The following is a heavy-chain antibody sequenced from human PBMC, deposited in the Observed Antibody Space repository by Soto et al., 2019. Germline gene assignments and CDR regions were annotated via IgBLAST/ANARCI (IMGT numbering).Heavy chain of an antibody. Sequence: QVQLQESGPGLVKPSQTLSLTCTVSGGSISSGDYYWSWIRQPPGKGLEWIGYIYYSGSTYYNPSLKSRVTISVDTSKNQFSLKLSSVTAADTAVYYCARDSHFWSGYYTGENGGNGAGMDVWGQGTTVTVSS. D-gene: IGHD3-3*02. CDR2: IYYSGST. CDR1: GGSISSGDYY. CDR3: ARDSHFWSGYYTGENGGNGAGMDV. J-gene: IGHJ6*02. V-gene: IGHV4-30-4*01.